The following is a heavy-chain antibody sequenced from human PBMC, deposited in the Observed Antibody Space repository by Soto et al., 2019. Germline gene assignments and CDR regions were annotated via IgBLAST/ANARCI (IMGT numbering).Heavy chain of an antibody. Sequence: PGGSLRLSCAASGFTFSSYAMHWVRQAPGKGLEWVAVISYDGSNKYYADSVKGRFTISRDNSKNTLYLQMNSLRAADTAVYYCARERIVVVPAAHPPWFDPWGQGTLVTVSS. CDR1: GFTFSSYA. CDR2: ISYDGSNK. D-gene: IGHD2-2*01. J-gene: IGHJ5*02. V-gene: IGHV3-30-3*01. CDR3: ARERIVVVPAAHPPWFDP.